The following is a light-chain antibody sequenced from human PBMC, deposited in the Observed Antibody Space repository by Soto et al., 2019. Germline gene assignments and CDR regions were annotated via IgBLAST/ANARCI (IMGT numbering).Light chain of an antibody. CDR2: SNN. CDR1: SSNIGSNT. CDR3: AAWDDSLNGVV. V-gene: IGLV1-44*01. J-gene: IGLJ2*01. Sequence: QSVLTQPPSASGTPGQRVTISCSRSSSNIGSNTVNWYQQLPGTAPKLLIYSNNQRPSGVPDRFSGSKSGTSASLAISGLQSEDEADYYCAAWDDSLNGVVFCGGTKLTVL.